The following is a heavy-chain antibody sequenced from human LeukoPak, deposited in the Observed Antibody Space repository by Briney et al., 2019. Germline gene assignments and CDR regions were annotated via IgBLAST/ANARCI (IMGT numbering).Heavy chain of an antibody. V-gene: IGHV4-59*01. CDR2: IYYTGST. J-gene: IGHJ4*02. CDR1: GGSFSGYY. CDR3: ARVSPYSSGWYYFDY. D-gene: IGHD6-19*01. Sequence: SETLSLTCAVYGGSFSGYYWSWIRQPPGEGLEWIGYIYYTGSTNYNPSLESRVSIFLDTWKNRFSLKLSSVTAADTAVYYCARVSPYSSGWYYFDYWGQGTLVTVSS.